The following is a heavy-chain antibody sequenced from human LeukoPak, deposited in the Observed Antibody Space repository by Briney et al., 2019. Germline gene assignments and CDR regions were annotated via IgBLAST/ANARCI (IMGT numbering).Heavy chain of an antibody. J-gene: IGHJ6*03. V-gene: IGHV3-21*01. Sequence: KPWGSLRLSCADSGFTFSSYTMNWVRQAPGMGLEWVSYISNSSYYIYYADSVRGRFTISRDNAKNSLYLQMNGLRAEDTAVYYCARRKDVVVVPGTMGYYLDVWGKGTTVTVSS. CDR3: ARRKDVVVVPGTMGYYLDV. D-gene: IGHD2-2*01. CDR2: ISNSSYYI. CDR1: GFTFSSYT.